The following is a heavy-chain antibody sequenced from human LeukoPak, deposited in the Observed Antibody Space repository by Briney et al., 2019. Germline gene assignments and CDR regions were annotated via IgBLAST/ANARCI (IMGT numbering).Heavy chain of an antibody. CDR2: IYNSGNT. J-gene: IGHJ4*02. CDR3: ARLNYDILTGYYFDY. V-gene: IGHV4-4*07. CDR1: GGSMSSSY. Sequence: SETLSLTCTVSGGSMSSSYWNWIRQSAGEGLEWIGRIYNSGNTNYNPSLKGRVTLSLDTSKNQFSLKLSSVTAADTAVYYCARLNYDILTGYYFDYWGQGTLVTVSS. D-gene: IGHD3-9*01.